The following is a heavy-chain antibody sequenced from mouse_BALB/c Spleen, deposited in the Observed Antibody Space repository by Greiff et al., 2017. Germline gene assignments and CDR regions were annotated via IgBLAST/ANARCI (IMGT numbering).Heavy chain of an antibody. CDR3: ARQTATPLWYFDV. CDR2: ISSGGSYT. CDR1: GFTFSSYA. D-gene: IGHD1-2*01. Sequence: QLVESGGGLVKPGGSLKLSCAASGFTFSSYAMSWVRQTPEKRLEWVATISSGGSYTYYPDSVKGRFTISRDNAKNTLYLQMSSLRSEDTAMYYCARQTATPLWYFDVWGAGTTVTVSS. J-gene: IGHJ1*01. V-gene: IGHV5-9-3*01.